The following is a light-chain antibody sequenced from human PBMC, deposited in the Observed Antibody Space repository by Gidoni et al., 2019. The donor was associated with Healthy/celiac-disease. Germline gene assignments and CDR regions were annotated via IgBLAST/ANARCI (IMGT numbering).Light chain of an antibody. CDR3: QQYNNWPHT. V-gene: IGKV3-15*01. CDR1: HSVCSN. Sequence: EIVMTQSLATLSVSPGERAPLSCRASHSVCSNLAWYQHKPGQAPRLLIYGAATRAAGIPARFSGSGSWTEFTLTISSLQSEDFAVYYCQQYNNWPHTFGQGTRLEIK. CDR2: GAA. J-gene: IGKJ2*01.